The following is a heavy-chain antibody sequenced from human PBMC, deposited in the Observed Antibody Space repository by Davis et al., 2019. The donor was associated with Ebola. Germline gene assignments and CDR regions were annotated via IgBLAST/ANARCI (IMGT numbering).Heavy chain of an antibody. CDR2: INPHNGNT. Sequence: AASVKVSCKASGYTFTNYGITWVRQAPGQGLEWMGWINPHNGNTNYAQNFQGRVIMTSDTATTTAYMEVGSLRSDDTAVYYCARAQFPKTSEHWGQGTLVTVSS. V-gene: IGHV1-18*04. D-gene: IGHD3-3*01. CDR3: ARAQFPKTSEH. CDR1: GYTFTNYG. J-gene: IGHJ4*02.